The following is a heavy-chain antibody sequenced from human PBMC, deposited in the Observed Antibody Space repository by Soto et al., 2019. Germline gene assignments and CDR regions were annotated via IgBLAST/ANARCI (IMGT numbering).Heavy chain of an antibody. Sequence: SETLSLTCTVSGGSVINSNYYWGWILQSPGKGLEWIGSVYYRGRSYSKSSVKSRVTISVDTSKNQFSLNLNSVTASDTAVYYCVSQRTSVLTQAYFDYWGPGALVTVS. J-gene: IGHJ4*02. CDR3: VSQRTSVLTQAYFDY. CDR2: VYYRGRS. D-gene: IGHD2-8*01. V-gene: IGHV4-39*01. CDR1: GGSVINSNYY.